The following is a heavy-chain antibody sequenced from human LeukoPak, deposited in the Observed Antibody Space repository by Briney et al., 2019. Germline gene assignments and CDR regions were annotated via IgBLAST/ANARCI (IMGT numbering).Heavy chain of an antibody. CDR1: GFTFSSYG. J-gene: IGHJ4*02. V-gene: IGHV3-33*01. D-gene: IGHD4-17*01. CDR2: IWYDGSNK. CDR3: ARVIYGDYSPDY. Sequence: GGSLRLSCAASGFTFSSYGMHWVRQAPGKGLEWVAVIWYDGSNKYYADSVKGRFTISRDNSKNTLYLQMNSLRAEDTAVYYCARVIYGDYSPDYWGQGTLVTVSS.